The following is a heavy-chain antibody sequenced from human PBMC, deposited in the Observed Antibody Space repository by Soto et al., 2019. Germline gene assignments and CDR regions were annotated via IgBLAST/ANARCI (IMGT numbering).Heavy chain of an antibody. CDR2: IHTNGSP. CDR1: VASITGYY. D-gene: IGHD6-6*01. V-gene: IGHV4-4*07. J-gene: IGHJ4*02. CDR3: ARGGSSFSSFDH. Sequence: QVQLQESGPGLVKPSETLSLTCTVSVASITGYYWSWIRQPAGMGLEWIGRIHTNGSPVYSPSLKSRVTTSGDRAENQFSLNLTPVTAADPAVFFCARGGSSFSSFDHWGRGTLVTVS.